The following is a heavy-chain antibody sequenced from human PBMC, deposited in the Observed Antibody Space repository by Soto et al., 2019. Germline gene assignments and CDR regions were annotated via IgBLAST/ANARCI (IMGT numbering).Heavy chain of an antibody. Sequence: SGGSLRLSCAASGFSLKNYAMTWVRQAPGKGLEWVSGITGSGDKTYYADSVKGRFIISRDNSENTLYLQMNSLRAEVTALYYCARDCSSSSCSVWRYWGQGTQVTVSS. D-gene: IGHD2-2*01. J-gene: IGHJ4*02. CDR1: GFSLKNYA. V-gene: IGHV3-23*01. CDR3: ARDCSSSSCSVWRY. CDR2: ITGSGDKT.